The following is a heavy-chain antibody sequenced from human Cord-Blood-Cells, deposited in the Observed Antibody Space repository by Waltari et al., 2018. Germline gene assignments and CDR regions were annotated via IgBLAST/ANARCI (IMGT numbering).Heavy chain of an antibody. D-gene: IGHD6-6*01. Sequence: QVQLVQSGAEVKTPWSSVKVSCKASGGTFISYASSWVRQAPGQGLEWMGGIIPIFGTANYAQKFQGRVTITADESTSTAYMELSSLRSEDTAVYYCARVFSRGAARPGYFDLWGRGTLVTVSS. CDR1: GGTFISYA. CDR2: IIPIFGTA. V-gene: IGHV1-69*01. J-gene: IGHJ2*01. CDR3: ARVFSRGAARPGYFDL.